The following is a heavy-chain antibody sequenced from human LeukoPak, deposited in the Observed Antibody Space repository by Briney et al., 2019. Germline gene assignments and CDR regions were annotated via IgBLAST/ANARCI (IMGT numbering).Heavy chain of an antibody. Sequence: SETLSLTCAVYGGSFSGYYWSWIRQPPGKGLEWIGEINHSGSTNYNPSLKSRVTISVDTSKNQFSLKLSSVTAADTAVYYCARGSSWYLVYFDYWGQGTLVTVYS. D-gene: IGHD6-13*01. CDR3: ARGSSWYLVYFDY. J-gene: IGHJ4*02. CDR2: INHSGST. CDR1: GGSFSGYY. V-gene: IGHV4-34*01.